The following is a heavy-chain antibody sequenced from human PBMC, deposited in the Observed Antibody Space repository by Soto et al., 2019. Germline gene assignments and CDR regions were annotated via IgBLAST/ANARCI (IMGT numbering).Heavy chain of an antibody. V-gene: IGHV3-23*01. CDR2: ITGSGGST. CDR1: GFASTNYA. CDR3: AKEGNRDGLYHLDS. J-gene: IGHJ4*02. Sequence: GGSLRLSCAASGFASTNYALSWVRQAPGKGLQWVSSITGSGGSTYYADPVKGRFSLSRDNSKNTMYLQMSNLRAEDTAVYYCAKEGNRDGLYHLDSWGQGTLVTVSS.